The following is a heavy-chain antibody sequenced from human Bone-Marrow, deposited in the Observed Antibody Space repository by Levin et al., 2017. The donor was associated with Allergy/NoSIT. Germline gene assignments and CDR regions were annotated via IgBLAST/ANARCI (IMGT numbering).Heavy chain of an antibody. CDR2: ISGSAGRT. J-gene: IGHJ6*02. CDR3: ASFAAGSLYYGLDV. D-gene: IGHD6-13*01. Sequence: GGSLRLSCAASGFTFSKYAMSWVRQAPGKRLEWVSAISGSAGRTHYADSVKGRFTISRDNSKNTVYLEMSSLRAEDTAVYYCASFAAGSLYYGLDVWGQGTTVTVSS. V-gene: IGHV3-23*01. CDR1: GFTFSKYA.